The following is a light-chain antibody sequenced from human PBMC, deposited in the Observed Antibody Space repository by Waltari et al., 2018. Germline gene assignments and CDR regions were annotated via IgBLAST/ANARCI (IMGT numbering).Light chain of an antibody. CDR1: LSDVRAFSH. Sequence: QSALTQPASVSGSPGQSIPFSCPGALSDVRAFSHLSWYHQLPGRAPNPLIYDVSHRPSGVSDRLSGSKSGNTASLTISGLQPEDEADYYCSSYTTRGTWVFGGGTKLTVL. V-gene: IGLV2-14*03. J-gene: IGLJ3*02. CDR3: SSYTTRGTWV. CDR2: DVS.